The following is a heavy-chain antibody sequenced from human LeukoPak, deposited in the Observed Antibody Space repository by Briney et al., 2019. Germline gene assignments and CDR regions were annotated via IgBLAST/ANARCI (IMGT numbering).Heavy chain of an antibody. CDR1: GYTFTTCH. V-gene: IGHV1-18*01. J-gene: IGHJ4*02. CDR3: ARGGRGNFDY. CDR2: INAYNGNT. Sequence: GASVKVSCKASGYTFTTCHINWVRQAPGQGLEWMGRINAYNGNTNYEQKLQGRVIMTTDTSTSTVYMELRSLRSDDTAVYYCARGGRGNFDYWGQGTLVTVSS. D-gene: IGHD3-10*01.